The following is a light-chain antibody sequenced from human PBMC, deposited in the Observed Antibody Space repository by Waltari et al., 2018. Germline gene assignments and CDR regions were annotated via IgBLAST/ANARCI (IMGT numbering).Light chain of an antibody. CDR3: SSYTSISTSVV. Sequence: QSALTQPASVSGSPGQSITIPCPGTSSDVGGYDFVSWYQQYPGKAPKLVIYDVYYRPSGVSHRFSASKSGNTASLTISGLQTEDEADYYCSSYTSISTSVVFGGGTKLTVL. CDR1: SSDVGGYDF. V-gene: IGLV2-14*03. CDR2: DVY. J-gene: IGLJ2*01.